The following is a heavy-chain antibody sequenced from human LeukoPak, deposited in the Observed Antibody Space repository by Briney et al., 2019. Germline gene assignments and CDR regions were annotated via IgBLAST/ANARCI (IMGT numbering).Heavy chain of an antibody. D-gene: IGHD2-2*01. Sequence: GGSLRLSCAASGFTFDDYAMHWVRQAPGKGLEWVSGISWNSGSIGYADSVKGRFTISGDNSKNTLYLQMNSLRAEDTAVYYCAKDHSSSTNYYYYYYMDVWGKGATVTVSS. CDR2: ISWNSGSI. CDR1: GFTFDDYA. J-gene: IGHJ6*03. CDR3: AKDHSSSTNYYYYYYMDV. V-gene: IGHV3-9*01.